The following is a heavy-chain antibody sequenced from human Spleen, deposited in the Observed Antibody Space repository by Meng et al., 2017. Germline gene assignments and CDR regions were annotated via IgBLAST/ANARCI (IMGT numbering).Heavy chain of an antibody. CDR3: AKIGDNSAQYYYYHMDV. CDR2: MYYEGGT. V-gene: IGHV4-61*05. Sequence: SETLSLTCTVSGVSVSSIGYFWNWIRQPPGKGLEWLGYMYYEGGTGYNPSLKSRVAISVAKSKNQFFLKLTSVTAADTAVYYCAKIGDNSAQYYYYHMDVWGQGTTVTVSS. D-gene: IGHD6-19*01. CDR1: GVSVSSIGYF. J-gene: IGHJ6*02.